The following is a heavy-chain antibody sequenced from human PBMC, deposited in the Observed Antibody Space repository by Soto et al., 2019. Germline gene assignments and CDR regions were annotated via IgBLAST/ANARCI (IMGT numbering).Heavy chain of an antibody. CDR3: ARGRAYCGGDCYYNWFDP. Sequence: QVQLVQSGAEVKKPGSSVKVSCKASGGTFSSYAISWVRQAPGQGLEWMGGIIPIFGTANYAQKFQGRVTITADESTSTAYRELSSLRAEDTAVYYCARGRAYCGGDCYYNWFDPWGQGTLVTVSS. CDR2: IIPIFGTA. J-gene: IGHJ5*02. CDR1: GGTFSSYA. V-gene: IGHV1-69*12. D-gene: IGHD2-21*02.